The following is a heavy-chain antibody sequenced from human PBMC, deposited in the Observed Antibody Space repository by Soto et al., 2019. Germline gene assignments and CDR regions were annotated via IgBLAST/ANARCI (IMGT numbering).Heavy chain of an antibody. CDR2: SGVPGDT. CDR1: GCVFNDHD. Sequence: PWVSRRLSCVASGCVFNDHDMHWVRLVSVKGVDGISESGVPGDTYYPDSVKGRFTISRENDRNSWFLEMTGLRAGDTAVYSCLRDRYYGSGSLFENWGPGTSVNVSS. D-gene: IGHD3-10*01. J-gene: IGHJ4*01. CDR3: LRDRYYGSGSLFEN. V-gene: IGHV3-13*01.